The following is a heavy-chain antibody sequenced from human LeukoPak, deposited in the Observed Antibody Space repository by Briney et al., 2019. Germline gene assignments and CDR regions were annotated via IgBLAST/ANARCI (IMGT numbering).Heavy chain of an antibody. V-gene: IGHV4-59*01. CDR3: ARARTYSSGWYTPSYGMDV. D-gene: IGHD6-19*01. J-gene: IGHJ6*02. CDR1: GGSISSYY. CDR2: IYYRGST. Sequence: SETLSLTCTVSGGSISSYYWSWIRQPPGKGLEWIGYIYYRGSTNYNPSLKSRVTISADTSKNQFSLKLSSVTAADTAVYYCARARTYSSGWYTPSYGMDVWGQGTTVTVSS.